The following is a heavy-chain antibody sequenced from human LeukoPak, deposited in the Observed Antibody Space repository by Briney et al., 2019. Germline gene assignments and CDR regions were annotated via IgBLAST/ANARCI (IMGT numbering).Heavy chain of an antibody. CDR1: GGSISSYY. D-gene: IGHD3-3*01. CDR3: ARESANASIFGVVINYYYYYYYMDV. J-gene: IGHJ6*03. V-gene: IGHV4-4*07. Sequence: PSETLSLTCTVSGGSISSYYWSWIRRPAGKGLEWIGRIYTSGSTNYNPSLKSRVTMSVDTSKNQFSLKLSSVTAADTAVYYCARESANASIFGVVINYYYYYYYMDVWGKGTTVTVSS. CDR2: IYTSGST.